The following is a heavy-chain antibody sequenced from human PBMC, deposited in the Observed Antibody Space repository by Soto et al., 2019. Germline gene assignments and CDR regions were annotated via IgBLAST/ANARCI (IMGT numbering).Heavy chain of an antibody. CDR3: ARDGWYFDL. Sequence: SQTLSLTCAISGDSASSNIAAWNWIRQSPSRGLEWLGMTYDRSKWYNDYAVSVKSRITISPDTSKTQFSLQLNSVAHEDTAVYYCARDGWYFDLWGRGTLVTVSS. V-gene: IGHV6-1*01. CDR1: GDSASSNIAA. J-gene: IGHJ2*01. CDR2: TYDRSKWYN.